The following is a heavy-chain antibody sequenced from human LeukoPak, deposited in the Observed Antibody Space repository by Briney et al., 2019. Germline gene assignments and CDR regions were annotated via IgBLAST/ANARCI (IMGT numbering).Heavy chain of an antibody. CDR2: IYYSGST. CDR1: GGSISSGGYY. Sequence: SETLSLTCTVSGGSISSGGYYWSWIRQHPGKGLEWIGYIYYSGSTYYNPSLKSRVTMSVDTSKNQFSLKLSSVTAADTAVYYCARESSGWYYDYWGQGTLVTVSS. CDR3: ARESSGWYYDY. J-gene: IGHJ4*02. D-gene: IGHD6-19*01. V-gene: IGHV4-31*03.